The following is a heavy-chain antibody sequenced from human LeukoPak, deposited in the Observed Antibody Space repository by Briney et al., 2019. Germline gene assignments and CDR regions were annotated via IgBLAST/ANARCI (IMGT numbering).Heavy chain of an antibody. CDR2: ISSSGSTI. V-gene: IGHV3-48*03. CDR3: AKDRRGRGGYFDY. CDR1: GFTFSSYE. D-gene: IGHD3-16*01. Sequence: GGSLTLSCAASGFTFSSYEMNWVRQAPGKGLDGVSYISSSGSTIYYADSVKGRFTISRDNSKNTLYLQMNSLRAEDTAVYYCAKDRRGRGGYFDYWGQGTLVTVSS. J-gene: IGHJ4*02.